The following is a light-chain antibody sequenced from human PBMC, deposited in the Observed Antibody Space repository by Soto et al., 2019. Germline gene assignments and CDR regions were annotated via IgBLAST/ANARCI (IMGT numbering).Light chain of an antibody. CDR3: QQANTFALT. J-gene: IGKJ4*01. CDR1: QSVSSN. V-gene: IGKV3-15*01. CDR2: GAS. Sequence: EIVLTQSPATLSLSPGERATLSCRASQSVSSNLAWYQQKPGQAPRLLIYGASTRATGIPARFSRSGSGTEFTLSISSLQPEEFATYDCQQANTFALTVGGLTKVEIK.